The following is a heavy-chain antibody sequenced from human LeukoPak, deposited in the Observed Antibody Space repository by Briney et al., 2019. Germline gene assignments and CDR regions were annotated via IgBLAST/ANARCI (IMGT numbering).Heavy chain of an antibody. CDR1: GVAISSYY. Sequence: SETLSLTCSVSGVAISSYYWGWIRQPPGKGLEWIGSIYYSGSTYYNPSLKSRVTISVDTSKNQFSLKLSSVTAADTAVYYCARHIANWFDPWGQGTLVTVSS. V-gene: IGHV4-39*01. CDR2: IYYSGST. D-gene: IGHD2-15*01. CDR3: ARHIANWFDP. J-gene: IGHJ5*02.